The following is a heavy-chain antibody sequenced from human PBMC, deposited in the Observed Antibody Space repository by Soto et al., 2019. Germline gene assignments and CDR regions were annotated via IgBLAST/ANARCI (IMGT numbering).Heavy chain of an antibody. CDR3: ARRIAVAGTKGAFDV. D-gene: IGHD6-19*01. V-gene: IGHV5-51*01. CDR2: IYPGDSDT. J-gene: IGHJ3*01. Sequence: GESLKISCKGSGYSFTNYWIGWVRQMPGKGLEWMGIIYPGDSDTRYSPSFQGQVTISADKSISTAYLQWSSLRASDTALYYCARRIAVAGTKGAFDVWGQGTMVTGSS. CDR1: GYSFTNYW.